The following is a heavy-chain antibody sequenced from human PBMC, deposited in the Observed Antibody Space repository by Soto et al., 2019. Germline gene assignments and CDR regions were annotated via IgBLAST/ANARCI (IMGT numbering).Heavy chain of an antibody. V-gene: IGHV1-18*03. J-gene: IGHJ6*02. Sequence: QVQLVQSGDEVRKPGSSVKVSCKASGYIFVNYGIAWVRQAPGQGLEWMGWISPYSGNTHYASKVQGRLTMTTDTSSSTAYLDQGSLPSAAMAVHYCAMVDNYVTPTARDVWGQGRPVTVSS. CDR2: ISPYSGNT. CDR3: AMVDNYVTPTARDV. D-gene: IGHD3-16*01. CDR1: GYIFVNYG.